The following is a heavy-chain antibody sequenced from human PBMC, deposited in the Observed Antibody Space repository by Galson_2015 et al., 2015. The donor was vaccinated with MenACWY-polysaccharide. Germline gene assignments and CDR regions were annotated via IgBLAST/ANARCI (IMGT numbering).Heavy chain of an antibody. V-gene: IGHV3-15*01. Sequence: SLRLSCAASGFTFSNVWMSWVRQAPGKGLEWVGRIKSMTDGGTTDYVAPVKGRFTFSRDDSKSTLYLQMSSLKTEDTAVYYCTPDGGGHIVGGPHVDYWGQVALVSAAS. D-gene: IGHD1-26*01. CDR3: TPDGGGHIVGGPHVDY. CDR1: GFTFSNVW. CDR2: IKSMTDGGTT. J-gene: IGHJ4*01.